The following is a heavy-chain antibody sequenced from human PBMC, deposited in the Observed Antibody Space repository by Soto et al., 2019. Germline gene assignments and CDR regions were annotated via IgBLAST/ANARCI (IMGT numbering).Heavy chain of an antibody. D-gene: IGHD2-2*01. J-gene: IGHJ4*02. Sequence: GGSLRLSCTVSGFAFNNYGINWVRQAPGKGLEWVSSISKSDYTYYSDSVTGRFTISRDNAKNSVSLQMNTLRVEDTAVYYCAREDSIIIPAVSDFWGQGALVTVSS. CDR2: ISKSDYT. CDR3: AREDSIIIPAVSDF. CDR1: GFAFNNYG. V-gene: IGHV3-21*01.